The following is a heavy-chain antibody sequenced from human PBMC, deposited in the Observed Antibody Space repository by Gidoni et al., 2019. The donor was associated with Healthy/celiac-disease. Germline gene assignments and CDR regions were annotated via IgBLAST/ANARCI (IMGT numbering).Heavy chain of an antibody. Sequence: QVQLVESGGGVVQPGRSLRLSCAASGFNFSSYGMHWVRPAPGKGLEWVAVISYDGSNKYYADSVKGRFTISRDNSKNTLYLQMNSLRAEDTAVYYCASIGEEMATIPNAFDIWGQGTMVTVSS. J-gene: IGHJ3*02. CDR1: GFNFSSYG. V-gene: IGHV3-30*03. D-gene: IGHD5-12*01. CDR3: ASIGEEMATIPNAFDI. CDR2: ISYDGSNK.